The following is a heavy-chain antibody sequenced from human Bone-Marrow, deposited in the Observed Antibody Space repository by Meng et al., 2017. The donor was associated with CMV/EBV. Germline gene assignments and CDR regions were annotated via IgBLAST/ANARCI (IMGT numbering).Heavy chain of an antibody. V-gene: IGHV3-23*01. CDR2: ISGSGGST. J-gene: IGHJ6*02. Sequence: SCAASGFTFSSYSMNWVRQAPGKGLEWVSAISGSGGSTYYADSVKGRFTIPRDNSKNTLYLQMNSLRAEDTAVYYSAIFSGSYYSYGMDVWGQGTTVTVSS. CDR3: AIFSGSYYSYGMDV. D-gene: IGHD1-26*01. CDR1: GFTFSSYS.